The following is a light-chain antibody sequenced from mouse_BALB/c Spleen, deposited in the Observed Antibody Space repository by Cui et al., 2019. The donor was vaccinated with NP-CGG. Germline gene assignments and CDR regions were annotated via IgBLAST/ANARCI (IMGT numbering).Light chain of an antibody. CDR1: TGAVTTSNY. CDR3: ALWYSNHWV. J-gene: IGLJ1*01. CDR2: GTN. Sequence: QAVVTQESTLTTPPGETVTLTCRSSTGAVTTSNYANWVQENPDHLFTGLIGGTNNRPPGVPARFSGSLIGDKAALTITGAQTEDEAIYFCALWYSNHWVFGGGTKLTVL. V-gene: IGLV1*01.